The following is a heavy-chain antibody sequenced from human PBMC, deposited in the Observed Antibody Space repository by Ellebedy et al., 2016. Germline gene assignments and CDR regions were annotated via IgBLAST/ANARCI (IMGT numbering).Heavy chain of an antibody. D-gene: IGHD1-26*01. CDR2: ISTSGSTK. CDR1: GFIFTNYW. Sequence: GGSLRLXXEASGFIFTNYWMNWVRQAPGKGLEWVAYISTSGSTKFYADSVKGRFTVSRDNAENSVSLQMNSLTAEDTALYYCARTIVGGITNYFDHWGQGALVTVSS. V-gene: IGHV3-48*04. CDR3: ARTIVGGITNYFDH. J-gene: IGHJ4*02.